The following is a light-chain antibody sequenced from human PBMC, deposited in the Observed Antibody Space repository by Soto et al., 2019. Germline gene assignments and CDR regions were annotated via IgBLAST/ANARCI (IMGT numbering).Light chain of an antibody. Sequence: EIVLTQSPGTLSLSPWDRATLSCRSSQSVDSNFLAWFQQKPGQAPRLLIYDASNRATGIPDRFSGSGSGTDFTLTISRLEPEDFAVYCCQQYGSSPRTFGQGTKVDIK. CDR2: DAS. CDR3: QQYGSSPRT. V-gene: IGKV3-20*01. CDR1: QSVDSNF. J-gene: IGKJ1*01.